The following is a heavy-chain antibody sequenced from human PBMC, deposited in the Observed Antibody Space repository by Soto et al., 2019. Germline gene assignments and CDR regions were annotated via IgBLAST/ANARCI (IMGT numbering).Heavy chain of an antibody. CDR1: GFSFSTYG. CDR3: AKWSGYGDY. Sequence: EVQLLESGGGLVQPGGSLRLSCAVSGFSFSTYGVTWVRQAPGKGLEWVSGVSGGSGSTHYADSVKGRFTITGDNSKNTVYLQMNSRRVEDTAVYYCAKWSGYGDYWGQGTLVPVSS. CDR2: VSGGSGST. J-gene: IGHJ4*02. D-gene: IGHD6-25*01. V-gene: IGHV3-23*01.